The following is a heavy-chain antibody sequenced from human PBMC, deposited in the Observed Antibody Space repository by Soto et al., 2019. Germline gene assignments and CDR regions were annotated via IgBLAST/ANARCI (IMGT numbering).Heavy chain of an antibody. J-gene: IGHJ5*02. Sequence: GYSLNVSCTVSGYRFTSYWIGWVRQMPGKGLEWMGIIYPGDSDTRYSPSYQGQVTISADKSISTAYLQWSSLKASDTAMYYCARLAYCGGDCYDNWFDPWGQGTLVTSP. CDR3: ARLAYCGGDCYDNWFDP. V-gene: IGHV5-51*01. CDR1: GYRFTSYW. CDR2: IYPGDSDT. D-gene: IGHD2-21*02.